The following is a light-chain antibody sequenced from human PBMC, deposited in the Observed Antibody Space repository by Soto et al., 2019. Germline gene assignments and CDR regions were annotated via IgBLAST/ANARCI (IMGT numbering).Light chain of an antibody. V-gene: IGLV2-14*01. CDR1: SSDICAYDY. CDR2: EVN. CDR3: LSFTNTSTPV. J-gene: IGLJ1*01. Sequence: QSVLTQPASVSGSPGQSITISCTGTSSDICAYDYVSWFQQHPGKAPKLMISEVNNRPSGVSNRFSGSKSVNTAYLTISGPQVEDEDECFCLSFTNTSTPVFGAGPRVTGL.